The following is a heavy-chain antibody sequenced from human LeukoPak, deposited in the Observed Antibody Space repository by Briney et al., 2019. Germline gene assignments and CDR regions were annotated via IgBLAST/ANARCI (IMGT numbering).Heavy chain of an antibody. Sequence: PSETLSLTCTVSGGSVSSADYYWSWIRQPPGKGLEWIGEINHSGSTNYNPSLKSRVTISVDTSKNQFSLKLSSVTAADTAVYYCARRRIYYDSSGYQDAFDIWGQGTMVTVSS. J-gene: IGHJ3*02. CDR1: GGSVSSADYY. V-gene: IGHV4-34*01. D-gene: IGHD3-22*01. CDR3: ARRRIYYDSSGYQDAFDI. CDR2: INHSGST.